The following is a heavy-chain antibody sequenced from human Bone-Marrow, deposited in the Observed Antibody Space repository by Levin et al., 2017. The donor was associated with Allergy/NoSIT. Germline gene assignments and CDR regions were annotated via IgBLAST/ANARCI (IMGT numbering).Heavy chain of an antibody. CDR1: GGSLSGYY. CDR2: ITQSGSS. V-gene: IGHV4-34*01. CDR3: AREFRARGESY. J-gene: IGHJ4*02. Sequence: SETLSLTCAVYGGSLSGYYWSWIRQPPRKGLEWIGEITQSGSSNYNPSLKSRVTISGDTPKNQFSLKLTSVTAAATGVYYCAREFRARGESYWGQGALVTVSS. D-gene: IGHD7-27*01.